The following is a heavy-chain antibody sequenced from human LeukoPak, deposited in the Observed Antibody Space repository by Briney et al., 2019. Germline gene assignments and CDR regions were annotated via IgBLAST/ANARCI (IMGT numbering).Heavy chain of an antibody. CDR3: VRVALYSYYMDV. V-gene: IGHV1-2*02. CDR2: IHPNSGGT. CDR1: GYTFTDYY. Sequence: ASVKVSCKASGYTFTDYYMHWVRQAPGQGLEWMGWIHPNSGGTSYAQKFQGRVTMIRDTSISTAYMELNRLRSDDTAVYYCVRVALYSYYMDVWGKGTTVTVSS. J-gene: IGHJ6*03. D-gene: IGHD2-15*01.